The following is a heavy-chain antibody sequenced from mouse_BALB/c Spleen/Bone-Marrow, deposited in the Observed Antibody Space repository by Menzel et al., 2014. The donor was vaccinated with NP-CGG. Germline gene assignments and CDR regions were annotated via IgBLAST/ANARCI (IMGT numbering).Heavy chain of an antibody. D-gene: IGHD1-1*01. Sequence: EVQLQQSGGGLVQPGGSLKLSCAASGFDFSGYWMSWVRQAPGKGLEWIGEINPGSTTINYAPSRKDKFIISRDNAKNTLFLQMSKVRSEDTALYYCARLSYYGRFAYWGQGTLVTVSA. CDR3: ARLSYYGRFAY. CDR2: INPGSTTI. J-gene: IGHJ3*01. CDR1: GFDFSGYW. V-gene: IGHV4-1*02.